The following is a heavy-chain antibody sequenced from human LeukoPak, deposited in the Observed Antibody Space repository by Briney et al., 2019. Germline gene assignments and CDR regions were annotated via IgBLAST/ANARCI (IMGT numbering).Heavy chain of an antibody. J-gene: IGHJ3*02. D-gene: IGHD6-13*01. CDR3: ARDAGQQLGYDAFDI. V-gene: IGHV3-30-3*01. CDR1: GFTFSSYA. Sequence: GGSLRLSCAASGFTFSSYAMHWVRQAPGKGLEWVAVISYDGSNKYYADSVKGRFTISRDNSKNTLYLQMNSLRAEDTAVYYCARDAGQQLGYDAFDIWGQGTMVTVSS. CDR2: ISYDGSNK.